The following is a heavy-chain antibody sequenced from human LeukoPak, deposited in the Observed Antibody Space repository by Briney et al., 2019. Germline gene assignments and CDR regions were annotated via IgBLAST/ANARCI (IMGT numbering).Heavy chain of an antibody. J-gene: IGHJ4*02. CDR3: ARALRSYSSEDY. Sequence: ASVKVSCKASGYTFTSYYMHWVRQAPGQGLEWMGIINPSGGGTSYAQKFQGRVTMTRDTSTNTVYMELSSLRSEDTAAYYCARALRSYSSEDYWGQGTLVTVSS. D-gene: IGHD3-22*01. V-gene: IGHV1-46*01. CDR1: GYTFTSYY. CDR2: INPSGGGT.